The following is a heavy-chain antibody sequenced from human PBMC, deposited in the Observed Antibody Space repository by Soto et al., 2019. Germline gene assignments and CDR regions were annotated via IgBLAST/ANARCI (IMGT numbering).Heavy chain of an antibody. CDR3: AGGVLY. CDR2: IYYSGVT. CDR1: GGSISIGGYY. Sequence: QVQLLESGPGLVKPSQTLSLTCTVSGGSISIGGYYWSWIRQHPGKGLEWIGYIYYSGVTYYSPSLKSRVTISIHTSKNQFSLKLSSVTAADTAVYYCAGGVLYWGQGTLVTVSS. J-gene: IGHJ4*02. V-gene: IGHV4-31*03.